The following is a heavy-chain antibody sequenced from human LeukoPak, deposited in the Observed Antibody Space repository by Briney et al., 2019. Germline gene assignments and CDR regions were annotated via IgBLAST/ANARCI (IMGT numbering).Heavy chain of an antibody. D-gene: IGHD2-2*01. CDR3: ARVASSHIDY. Sequence: PGRSLRLSCAASGFTFSSYAMHWVRQAPGKGLEWVAVISYDGSNKYYADSVKGRFTISRDNSKNTLYLQMNSLRAEDTAVYYCARVASSHIDYWGQGTLVTVSS. CDR2: ISYDGSNK. V-gene: IGHV3-30-3*01. J-gene: IGHJ4*02. CDR1: GFTFSSYA.